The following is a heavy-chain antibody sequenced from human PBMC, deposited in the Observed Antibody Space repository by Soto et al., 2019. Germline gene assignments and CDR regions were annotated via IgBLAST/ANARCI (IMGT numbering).Heavy chain of an antibody. V-gene: IGHV3-23*01. D-gene: IGHD4-17*01. Sequence: GGSLRLSCAASGFTFSSYALNWVRQAPGKGLEWVSTITYSGGSTYYADSVKGRFTISRDNSKNTLYLQMNSLTAEDTAIYYCAKPRKDDGDYFWFDPVGQGTLVTGSS. CDR3: AKPRKDDGDYFWFDP. CDR2: ITYSGGST. J-gene: IGHJ5*02. CDR1: GFTFSSYA.